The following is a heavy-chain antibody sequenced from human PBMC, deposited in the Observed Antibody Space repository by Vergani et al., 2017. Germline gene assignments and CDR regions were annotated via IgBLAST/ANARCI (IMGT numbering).Heavy chain of an antibody. V-gene: IGHV4-34*01. CDR1: GGSFSGYY. J-gene: IGHJ4*02. Sequence: QVQLQQWGAGLLKPSETLSLTCAVYGGSFSGYYWSWIRQPPGKGLEWIGEINHSGSTNYNPSLKSRVTISVDPSKNQFSLKLSSVTAADTAVYYCARVLTPDSFDGGYIDYWGQGTLVTVSS. CDR2: INHSGST. CDR3: ARVLTPDSFDGGYIDY. D-gene: IGHD4/OR15-4a*01.